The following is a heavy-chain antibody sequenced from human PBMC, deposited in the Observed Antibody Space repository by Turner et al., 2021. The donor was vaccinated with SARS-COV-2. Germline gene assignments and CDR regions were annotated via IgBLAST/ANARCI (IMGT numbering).Heavy chain of an antibody. J-gene: IGHJ5*02. CDR3: ARAKFRGLISWFDP. CDR1: GFTFSNYD. Sequence: EVQLVESGGGLVQPGGSLRLRCAASGFTFSNYDMHWVRQATGKGLEWVSAVGTAGDTYYPGSVKCRFTISRENGKNSLYLQMNSLRAGDTAVYYCARAKFRGLISWFDPWGQGTLVTVSS. D-gene: IGHD3-10*01. V-gene: IGHV3-13*04. CDR2: VGTAGDT.